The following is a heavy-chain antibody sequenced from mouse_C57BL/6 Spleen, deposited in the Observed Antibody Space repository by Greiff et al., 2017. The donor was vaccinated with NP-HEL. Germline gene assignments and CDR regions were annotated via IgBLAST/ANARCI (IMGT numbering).Heavy chain of an antibody. Sequence: QVQLQQPGAELVKPGASVKLSCKASGYTFTSYWMQWVKQRPGQGLEWIGEIDPSDSYTNYNQKFKGKATLTVDTSSSTAYMQLSSLTSEDSAVYYCATPITTDAMDYWGQGTSVTVSS. CDR1: GYTFTSYW. J-gene: IGHJ4*01. V-gene: IGHV1-50*01. CDR2: IDPSDSYT. CDR3: ATPITTDAMDY. D-gene: IGHD1-1*01.